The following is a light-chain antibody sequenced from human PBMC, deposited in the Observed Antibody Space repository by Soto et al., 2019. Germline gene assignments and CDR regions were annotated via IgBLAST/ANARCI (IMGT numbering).Light chain of an antibody. CDR2: GNS. CDR1: SSNIGADHD. J-gene: IGLJ1*01. CDR3: QSYDRSLSGYV. V-gene: IGLV1-40*01. Sequence: QPVLTQPPSVSGAPGQRVTISCTGSSSNIGADHDVHWYQQFPGMAPKLLVYGNSNRPSGVPDRFSGSRSGTSASLAITGLQAEDEADYYCQSYDRSLSGYVFGTGTKLTVL.